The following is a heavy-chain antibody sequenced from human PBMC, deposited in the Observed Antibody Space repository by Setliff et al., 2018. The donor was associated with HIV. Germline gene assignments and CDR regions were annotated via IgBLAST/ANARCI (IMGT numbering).Heavy chain of an antibody. J-gene: IGHJ4*02. V-gene: IGHV4-59*08. D-gene: IGHD2-21*02. CDR3: GRLSETAMASFDS. Sequence: SETLSLTCSVSGGSVNSYRWSWIRQPPGKGLEWIGYIYKSGTTNYSPSLKSRVTISAGPSKNQFSLKLTSVTAADTAVYYCGRLSETAMASFDSWGQGILVTVSS. CDR1: GGSVNSYR. CDR2: IYKSGTT.